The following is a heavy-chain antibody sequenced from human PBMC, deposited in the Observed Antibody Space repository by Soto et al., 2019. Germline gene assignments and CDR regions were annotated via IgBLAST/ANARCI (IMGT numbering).Heavy chain of an antibody. V-gene: IGHV3-30*03. J-gene: IGHJ2*01. CDR3: ARDGWGSNWYFDL. D-gene: IGHD3-16*01. CDR1: GVTFKDYG. CDR2: ISYDGKQT. Sequence: PGGSLRLSCAAPGVTFKDYGMHWVRQAPGQGLEWVAVISYDGKQTYYADSVKGRFTISKDKSKRTLFLQMNSRRVDDTAVYYCARDGWGSNWYFDLWGRGTLVTVSS.